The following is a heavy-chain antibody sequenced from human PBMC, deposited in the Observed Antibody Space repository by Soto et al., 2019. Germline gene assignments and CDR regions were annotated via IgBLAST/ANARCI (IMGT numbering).Heavy chain of an antibody. J-gene: IGHJ4*02. CDR1: GGTFNTYA. CDR3: AREVQVHTPAFVY. D-gene: IGHD3-10*01. CDR2: ISPMFGAA. V-gene: IGHV1-69*19. Sequence: VQLVQSGAEMKKPGSSVKVSCQSSGGTFNTYAMNWVRQAPGQGPEWMGDISPMFGAANYAPKFQGRVTITADESTGTSYMQLSSLTSEDTALYFCAREVQVHTPAFVYWGQGNLVTVSS.